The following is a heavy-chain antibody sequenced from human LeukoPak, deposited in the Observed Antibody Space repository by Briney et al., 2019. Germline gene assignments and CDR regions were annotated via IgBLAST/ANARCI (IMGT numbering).Heavy chain of an antibody. Sequence: PGGSLRLSCAASGFTFKSYWMGWARQAPGKGLEWVANIKEDGSEKYFVDSVKGRFTISRDNAKNSLYLEMNSLRAEDTALYYCARVDRLGVDYWGQGTLVTVSS. CDR2: IKEDGSEK. D-gene: IGHD1-26*01. CDR3: ARVDRLGVDY. V-gene: IGHV3-7*03. CDR1: GFTFKSYW. J-gene: IGHJ4*02.